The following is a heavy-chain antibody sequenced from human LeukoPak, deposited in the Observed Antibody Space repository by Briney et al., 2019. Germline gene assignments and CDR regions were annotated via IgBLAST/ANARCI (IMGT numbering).Heavy chain of an antibody. V-gene: IGHV3-48*02. CDR2: ITSRSSAI. D-gene: IGHD2-2*01. Sequence: QAGGSLRLSCAASGFTFRGYSMNWVRQAPGKGLEWVSYITSRSSAIYYADSVKGRFTISRDNARSSLYLQMNSLRDEDTAIYYCARSESSTSGRYYGMDVWGQGTTVTVSS. J-gene: IGHJ6*02. CDR3: ARSESSTSGRYYGMDV. CDR1: GFTFRGYS.